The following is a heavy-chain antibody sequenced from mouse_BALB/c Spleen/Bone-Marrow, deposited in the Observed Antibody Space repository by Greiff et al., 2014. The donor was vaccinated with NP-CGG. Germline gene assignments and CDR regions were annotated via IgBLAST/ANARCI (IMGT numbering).Heavy chain of an antibody. CDR1: GFTFSSYA. V-gene: IGHV5-9-3*01. D-gene: IGHD2-4*01. J-gene: IGHJ2*01. CDR3: ARHGITRLLDY. CDR2: ISSGGSYT. Sequence: EVKVVESGGGLVKPGGSLKLSCAASGFTFSSYAKSWVRQTPEKRLEWVATISSGGSYTYYPDSVKGRFTISRDNAKNTLYLQMSSLRSEDTAMYYCARHGITRLLDYWGQGTTLTVSS.